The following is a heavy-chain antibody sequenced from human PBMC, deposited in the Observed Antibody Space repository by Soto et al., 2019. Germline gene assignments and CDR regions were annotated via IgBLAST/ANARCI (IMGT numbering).Heavy chain of an antibody. CDR2: ISAYNGNT. J-gene: IGHJ6*02. V-gene: IGHV1-18*01. D-gene: IGHD2-8*01. CDR3: AGMTFPNPSYYYGMDV. CDR1: GYTFTSYG. Sequence: GASVKVSCKASGYTFTSYGISWVRQAAGQWLEWMGWISAYNGNTNYAQKLQGRVTMTTDTSTSTAYMELRSLRSDDTAVYYCAGMTFPNPSYYYGMDVWGQGTTVTVSS.